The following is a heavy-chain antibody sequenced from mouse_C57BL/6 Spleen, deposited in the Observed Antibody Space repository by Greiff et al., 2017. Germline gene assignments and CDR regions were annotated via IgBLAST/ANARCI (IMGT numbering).Heavy chain of an antibody. V-gene: IGHV2-5*01. Sequence: QVQLQQSGPGLVQPSQSLSITCTVSGFSLTSYGVHWVRQSPGKGLEWLGVIWRGGSTDYNAAFMSRLSITKDNSKSQAFFKMNSLQADDTAIYYCAKTSPYYYAMDYWGQGTSVTVSS. CDR3: AKTSPYYYAMDY. CDR1: GFSLTSYG. CDR2: IWRGGST. J-gene: IGHJ4*01.